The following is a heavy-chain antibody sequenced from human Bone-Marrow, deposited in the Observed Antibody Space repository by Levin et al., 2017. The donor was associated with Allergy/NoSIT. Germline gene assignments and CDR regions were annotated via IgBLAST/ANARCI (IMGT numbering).Heavy chain of an antibody. Sequence: SCTVSGGPIRNFYWTWIRQSPGKGLEWIGYVYSSGSTNYNPSLESRLTMSVDTSKNHFSLELRSVTAADTAIYYCARDSRYTSAFDLWGQGTMVTVSS. J-gene: IGHJ3*01. D-gene: IGHD2-2*02. CDR2: VYSSGST. V-gene: IGHV4-59*01. CDR3: ARDSRYTSAFDL. CDR1: GGPIRNFY.